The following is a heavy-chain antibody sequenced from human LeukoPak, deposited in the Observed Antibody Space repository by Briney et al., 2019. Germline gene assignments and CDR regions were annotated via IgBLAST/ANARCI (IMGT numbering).Heavy chain of an antibody. J-gene: IGHJ6*02. CDR2: IYYSGST. CDR3: ARHGRGGGARYYYYGMDV. V-gene: IGHV4-39*01. Sequence: SETLSLTCTVSGGSISSSSYYWGWIRQPPGKGLEWIGSIYYSGSTYYNPSLKSRVTISVDTSKSQFSLKLSSVTAADTAVYYWARHGRGGGARYYYYGMDVWGQGTTVNVSS. CDR1: GGSISSSSYY. D-gene: IGHD3-10*01.